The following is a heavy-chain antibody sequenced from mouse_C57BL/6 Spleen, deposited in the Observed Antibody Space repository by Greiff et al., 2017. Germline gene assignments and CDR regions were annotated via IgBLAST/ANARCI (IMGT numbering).Heavy chain of an antibody. V-gene: IGHV1-50*01. CDR1: GYTFTSYW. CDR3: ARDTTAEFAY. J-gene: IGHJ3*01. Sequence: VQLQQPGAELVKPGASVKLSCKASGYTFTSYWMQWVKQRPGQGLEWIGEIDPSDSYTNYNQKFKGKATLTVDTSSSTAYMQLSSLTSEASAVYYCARDTTAEFAYWGQGTLVTVSA. D-gene: IGHD1-2*01. CDR2: IDPSDSYT.